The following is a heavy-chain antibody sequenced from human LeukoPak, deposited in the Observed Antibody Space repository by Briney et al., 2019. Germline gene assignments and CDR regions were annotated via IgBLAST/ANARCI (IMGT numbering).Heavy chain of an antibody. CDR1: GGSISSYY. CDR3: ARWHFWSGYFDY. Sequence: PSETLSLTCTVSGGSISSYYWGWIRQPPGKGLEWIGYIYYSGSTNYNPSLKSRVTISVDTSKNQFSLKLSSVTAADTAVYYCARWHFWSGYFDYWGQGTLVTVSS. J-gene: IGHJ4*02. V-gene: IGHV4-59*01. D-gene: IGHD3-3*02. CDR2: IYYSGST.